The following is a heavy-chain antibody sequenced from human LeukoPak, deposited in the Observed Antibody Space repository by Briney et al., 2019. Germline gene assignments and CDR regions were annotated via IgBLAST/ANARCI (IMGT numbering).Heavy chain of an antibody. V-gene: IGHV4-39*01. CDR1: GASISNSAYH. Sequence: PSETLSLTCTVSGASISNSAYHWGWIRQPPGKGLEWIGSINYGGGTHYNPSLKSRVTISADKSKNQSSLKLSSVTAADTAVYYCARLWSTDCSGGTCPHQPNYWGQGTLVIVSS. CDR2: INYGGGT. J-gene: IGHJ4*02. CDR3: ARLWSTDCSGGTCPHQPNY. D-gene: IGHD2-15*01.